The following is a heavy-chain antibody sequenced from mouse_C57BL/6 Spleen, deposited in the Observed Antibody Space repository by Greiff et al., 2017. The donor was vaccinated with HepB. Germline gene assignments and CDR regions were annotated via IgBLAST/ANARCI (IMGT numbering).Heavy chain of an antibody. D-gene: IGHD1-1*01. CDR3: TRALYYGSSYDY. CDR2: IDPETGGT. CDR1: GYTFTDYE. J-gene: IGHJ2*01. Sequence: QVQLQQSGAELVRPGASVTLSCKASGYTFTDYEMHWVKQTPVHGLEWIGAIDPETGGTAYNQKFKGKAILTADKSSSTAYMELRSLTSEDSAVYYCTRALYYGSSYDYWGQGTTLTVSS. V-gene: IGHV1-15*01.